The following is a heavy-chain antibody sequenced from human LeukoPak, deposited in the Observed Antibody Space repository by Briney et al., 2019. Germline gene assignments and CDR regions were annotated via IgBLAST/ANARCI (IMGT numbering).Heavy chain of an antibody. CDR1: GGSFSGYY. J-gene: IGHJ3*02. V-gene: IGHV4-34*01. D-gene: IGHD6-13*01. Sequence: SETLSLTCAVYGGSFSGYYWSWIRQPPGKGLEWIGEINHSGSTNYNPSLKSRVTISVDTSKNQFSLKLSSVTAADTAVYYCARLKQQLVLGAFDIWGQGTMVTVSS. CDR2: INHSGST. CDR3: ARLKQQLVLGAFDI.